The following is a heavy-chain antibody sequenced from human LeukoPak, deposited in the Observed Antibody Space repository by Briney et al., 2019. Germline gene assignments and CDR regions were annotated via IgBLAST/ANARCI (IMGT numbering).Heavy chain of an antibody. D-gene: IGHD5-18*01. CDR2: ISSSSSYI. CDR3: AADADTAMLGFGDI. CDR1: GFTFSSYS. Sequence: GGSQRLSCAASGFTFSSYSMNWVRQAPGKGLEWVSSISSSSSYIYYADSVKGRFTISRDNAKNSLYLQMNSLRAEDTAVYYCAADADTAMLGFGDIWGQGTMVTVSS. J-gene: IGHJ3*02. V-gene: IGHV3-21*01.